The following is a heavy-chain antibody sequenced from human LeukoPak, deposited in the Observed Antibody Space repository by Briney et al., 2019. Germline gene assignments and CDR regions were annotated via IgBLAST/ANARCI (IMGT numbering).Heavy chain of an antibody. CDR1: GYTFTSYH. Sequence: ASVKVSCKASGYTFTSYHITWVRQAPGQGLEWMGWISGYNGNTNYAQKFQGRVSMTTDTSTSTAYMELRSLRSDDTAVYYCARELAMGALDYWGQGTLVTVSS. CDR3: ARELAMGALDY. J-gene: IGHJ4*02. CDR2: ISGYNGNT. D-gene: IGHD3-16*01. V-gene: IGHV1-18*01.